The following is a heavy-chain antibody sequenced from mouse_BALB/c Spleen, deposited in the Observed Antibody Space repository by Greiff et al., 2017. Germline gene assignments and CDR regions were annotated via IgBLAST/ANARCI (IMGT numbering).Heavy chain of an antibody. CDR2: IWRGGST. CDR3: AKRDYDYDAMDY. V-gene: IGHV2-5-1*01. Sequence: QVHVKQSGPSLVQPSQSLSITCTVSGFSLTSYGVHWVRQSPGKGLEWLGVIWRGGSTDYNAAFMSRLSITKDNSKSQVFFKMNSLQADDTAIYYCAKRDYDYDAMDYWGQGTSVTVSS. J-gene: IGHJ4*01. CDR1: GFSLTSYG. D-gene: IGHD1-1*02.